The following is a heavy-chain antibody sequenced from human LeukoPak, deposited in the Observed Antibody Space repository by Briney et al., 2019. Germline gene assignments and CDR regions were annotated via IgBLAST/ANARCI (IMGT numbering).Heavy chain of an antibody. V-gene: IGHV3-21*01. Sequence: GGSLRLSCAATGFTLSSYCMIWVRQPPGKGLEWVSSRSSSRRNMYDGDSVKGRFTISRDNATNSLYLQMNSLRVEDTAVYYCARDQRDGYNLGFDYWGQGTLVTVSS. CDR2: RSSSRRNM. D-gene: IGHD5-24*01. CDR3: ARDQRDGYNLGFDY. CDR1: GFTLSSYC. J-gene: IGHJ4*02.